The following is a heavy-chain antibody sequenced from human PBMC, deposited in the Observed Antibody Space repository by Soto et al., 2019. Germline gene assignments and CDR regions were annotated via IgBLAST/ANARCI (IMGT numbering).Heavy chain of an antibody. Sequence: EVQLVESGGGLVQPGRSLRLSCAASGFTFDDYAMHWVRQAPGKGLEWVSGISWNSGSIGYADSVKGRFTISRDNAKNTLYLQKNSLRAEDTALYYCAKGQRYCSSTSCYPSWFDPWGQGTLVTVSS. V-gene: IGHV3-9*01. CDR3: AKGQRYCSSTSCYPSWFDP. CDR2: ISWNSGSI. CDR1: GFTFDDYA. D-gene: IGHD2-2*01. J-gene: IGHJ5*02.